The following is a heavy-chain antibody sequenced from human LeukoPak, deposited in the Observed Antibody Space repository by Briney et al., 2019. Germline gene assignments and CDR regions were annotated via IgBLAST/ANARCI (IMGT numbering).Heavy chain of an antibody. D-gene: IGHD3-16*02. CDR1: GFNLRSYC. Sequence: GSLRLFFAGSGFNLRSYCLHWVRQAPGKGLEGVGIISYDGSNKYYADSVKGRFTISRDNSKNTLYLQMNSLRAEDTAVYYCARMDTVWGSYRHDYWGQGTLVTVSS. J-gene: IGHJ4*02. CDR2: ISYDGSNK. V-gene: IGHV3-30*03. CDR3: ARMDTVWGSYRHDY.